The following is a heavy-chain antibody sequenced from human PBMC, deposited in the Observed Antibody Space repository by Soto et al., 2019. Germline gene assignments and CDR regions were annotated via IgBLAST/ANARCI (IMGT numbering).Heavy chain of an antibody. V-gene: IGHV5-51*01. CDR1: GGSLSSYL. CDR3: ATGTMIAVPADYYYGMDV. CDR2: IYPGDSDT. J-gene: IGHJ6*02. D-gene: IGHD3-22*01. Sequence: GDALKISGKRCGGSLSSYLIGWVRQMPGKGLEWMGIIYPGDSDTRYSPSFQGQVTISADKSISTAYLQWSSLKASDTAMYYCATGTMIAVPADYYYGMDVWGQGTTVTVSS.